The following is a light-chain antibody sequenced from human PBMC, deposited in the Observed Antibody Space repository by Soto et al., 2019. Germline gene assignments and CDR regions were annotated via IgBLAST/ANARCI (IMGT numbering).Light chain of an antibody. CDR2: AAS. J-gene: IGKJ4*01. Sequence: AIRMTQSPSSLSASTGDRVTITCRASQGISSYLAWYQQKPGKAPKLLIYAASTLQSGVPSRFSGSVSGTDFTLTISCLQSEDFATYYGQQYYSYPPTFGGGTKVEIK. CDR3: QQYYSYPPT. V-gene: IGKV1-8*01. CDR1: QGISSY.